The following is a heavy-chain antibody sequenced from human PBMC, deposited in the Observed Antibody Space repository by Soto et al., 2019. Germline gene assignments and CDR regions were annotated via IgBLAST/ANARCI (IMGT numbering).Heavy chain of an antibody. V-gene: IGHV3-13*01. Sequence: PGGSLRLSCAACGFTFVSYDFHWVRQATGTGLEWVSAIGTGGDTYYLGSVEGRFTLSRENAKNSLYLQMNSLRAGDTAVYYCGRECQRPGVDRLDICGQRTLVTVTS. CDR3: GRECQRPGVDRLDI. CDR1: GFTFVSYD. CDR2: IGTGGDT. J-gene: IGHJ3*02.